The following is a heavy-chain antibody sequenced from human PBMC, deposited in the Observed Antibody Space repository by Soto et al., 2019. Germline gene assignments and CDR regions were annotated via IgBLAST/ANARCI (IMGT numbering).Heavy chain of an antibody. CDR1: GFAISGYY. Sequence: PWGTLCLTCTVSGFAISGYYWSWVRQLPGKGLEWMGYIHYNGGTSYSPSLKSRVTVSVDTSKNQFSLKLSSVTAADTDVYYCARNRYGHAHMKNWLDHWGQGSLVTVSS. V-gene: IGHV4-59*01. CDR2: IHYNGGT. J-gene: IGHJ5*02. CDR3: ARNRYGHAHMKNWLDH. D-gene: IGHD4-17*01.